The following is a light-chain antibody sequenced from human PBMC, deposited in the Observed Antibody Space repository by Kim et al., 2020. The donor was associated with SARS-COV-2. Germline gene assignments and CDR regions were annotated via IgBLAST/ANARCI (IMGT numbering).Light chain of an antibody. CDR1: YSNIGADYD. Sequence: QSVTISGTGTYSNIGADYDVHWYQHLPGAAPKLLIYDNNKRPSGVPDRFSGSKSGTSASLAITGLQAEDEADYYCQSYDSSLSGYVFATGTKVTVL. V-gene: IGLV1-40*01. CDR2: DNN. CDR3: QSYDSSLSGYV. J-gene: IGLJ1*01.